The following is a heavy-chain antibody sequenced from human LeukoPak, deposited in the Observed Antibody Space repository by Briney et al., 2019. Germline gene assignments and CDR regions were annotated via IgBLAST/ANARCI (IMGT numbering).Heavy chain of an antibody. Sequence: SETLSLTCSVAGGSISSNSYYWGWIRQPPGKGLEWIGTIYYSGSTYYNPSLESRVTISVDTSKNQFSLKLSSVTAADTAVYYCASSNSMGLRIAARPFYYYYMDVWGKGTTVTVSS. CDR2: IYYSGST. V-gene: IGHV4-39*01. J-gene: IGHJ6*03. CDR1: GGSISSNSYY. CDR3: ASSNSMGLRIAARPFYYYYMDV. D-gene: IGHD6-6*01.